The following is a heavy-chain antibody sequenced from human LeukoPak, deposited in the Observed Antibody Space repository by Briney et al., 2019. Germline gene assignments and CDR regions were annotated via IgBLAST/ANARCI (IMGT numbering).Heavy chain of an antibody. Sequence: SETLSLTCTVSGFSISSGYYWGWIRQPPGKGLEWIGDIFHSGNTYYNPSLESRVTISVDTAKNQFSLNLNSVTAADTALYYCASLFYASGRVNWFDPWGQGTLVTVSS. D-gene: IGHD3-10*01. CDR1: GFSISSGYY. CDR2: IFHSGNT. V-gene: IGHV4-38-2*02. J-gene: IGHJ5*02. CDR3: ASLFYASGRVNWFDP.